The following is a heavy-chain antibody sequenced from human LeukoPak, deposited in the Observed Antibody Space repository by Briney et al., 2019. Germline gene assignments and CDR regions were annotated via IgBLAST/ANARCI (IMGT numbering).Heavy chain of an antibody. CDR2: ISGSGGST. V-gene: IGHV3-23*01. CDR1: GFTFSSYA. Sequence: PGGSLRLSCAASGFTFSSYAMSWVRQAPGKGLEWVSAISGSGGSTSYADSVKGRFTISRDNSKNTLYLQMNSLRAEDTAVYYCAKGAPGYCSSTSCYGAYYYYMDVWGKGTTVTVSS. CDR3: AKGAPGYCSSTSCYGAYYYYMDV. D-gene: IGHD2-2*01. J-gene: IGHJ6*03.